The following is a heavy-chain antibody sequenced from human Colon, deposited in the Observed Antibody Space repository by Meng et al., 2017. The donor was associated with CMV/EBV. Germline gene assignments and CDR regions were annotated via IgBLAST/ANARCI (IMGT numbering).Heavy chain of an antibody. J-gene: IGHJ4*02. CDR3: ARGRNGWLLPLDS. V-gene: IGHV4-34*01. D-gene: IGHD3-3*01. Sequence: QVQLQPLGAGLLQPSETLSLSCAISGGSFNAYYLTWIRQSPGKGLEWIGELNHSGSTNYNPSLKSRVTISIDTSKRHFSLRLTSVTAADTAVYYCARGRNGWLLPLDSWGQGTLVTVSS. CDR2: LNHSGST. CDR1: GGSFNAYY.